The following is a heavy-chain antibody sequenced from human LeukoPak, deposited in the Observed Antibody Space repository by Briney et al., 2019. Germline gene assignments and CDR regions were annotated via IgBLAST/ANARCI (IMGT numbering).Heavy chain of an antibody. J-gene: IGHJ4*02. V-gene: IGHV3-9*01. Sequence: GGSLRLSCAASGFSFDDSAMHWVRQAPGKGLEWVSGISWNSGSIGYADSVKGRFTISRDNAKNSLYLQMSSLRSEDTALYYCAKVDGSGWYNSPSHWGQGTLVTVSS. D-gene: IGHD6-19*01. CDR3: AKVDGSGWYNSPSH. CDR2: ISWNSGSI. CDR1: GFSFDDSA.